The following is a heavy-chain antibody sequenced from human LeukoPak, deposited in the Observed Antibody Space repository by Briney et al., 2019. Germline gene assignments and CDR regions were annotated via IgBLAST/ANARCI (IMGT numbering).Heavy chain of an antibody. CDR2: ISSSSSYI. Sequence: GRSLRLSCAASGFTFSSYSMNWVRQAPGKGLEWVSSISSSSSYIYYADSVKGRFTISRDNAKNSLYLQMNSLRAEDTAVYYCARGPRYCSSTSCYHFGYWGQGTLVTVSS. D-gene: IGHD2-2*01. J-gene: IGHJ4*02. CDR3: ARGPRYCSSTSCYHFGY. V-gene: IGHV3-21*01. CDR1: GFTFSSYS.